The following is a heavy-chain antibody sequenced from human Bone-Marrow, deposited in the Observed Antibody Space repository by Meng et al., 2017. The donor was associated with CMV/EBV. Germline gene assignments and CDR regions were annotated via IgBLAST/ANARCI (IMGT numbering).Heavy chain of an antibody. D-gene: IGHD6-6*01. CDR1: EYTFTGYY. V-gene: IGHV1-2*02. CDR2: INPNSGGT. Sequence: ASVKVSCKASEYTFTGYYMRWVRQAPGQGLEWMGWINPNSGGTNYAQKFQGRVTMTRDTSISTAYMELSRLRSDDTAVYYCARDGYYSSSSDVDYWGQGTLVTVSS. J-gene: IGHJ4*02. CDR3: ARDGYYSSSSDVDY.